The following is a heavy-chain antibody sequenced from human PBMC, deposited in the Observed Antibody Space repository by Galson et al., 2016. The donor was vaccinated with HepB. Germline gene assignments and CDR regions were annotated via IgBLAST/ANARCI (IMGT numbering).Heavy chain of an antibody. CDR3: ARGLGRIEVF. CDR1: GGSFSTYG. CDR2: IIPIFGTV. J-gene: IGHJ4*02. Sequence: KVSCKASGGSFSTYGFSWVRQAPGQGLEWMGGIIPIFGTVNYEQRFQGRVTITADEATSTAYMELNSLRPEDTAVYYCARGLGRIEVFWGRGTLVTVSS. D-gene: IGHD1-14*01. V-gene: IGHV1-69*01.